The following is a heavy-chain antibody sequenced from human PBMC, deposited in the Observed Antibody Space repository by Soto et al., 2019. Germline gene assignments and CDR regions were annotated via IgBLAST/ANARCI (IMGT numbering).Heavy chain of an antibody. CDR3: ARVVKTRRDYYDSSDHPFPFEY. V-gene: IGHV4-30-4*01. CDR1: CGSISTGDYY. D-gene: IGHD3-22*01. CDR2: IYYSVIT. Sequence: PSETLSLTCTVSCGSISTGDYYCSWIRQPPGKGLQLIGYIYYSVITHYNPSLKSRVTISVDTSKNQFSLKLNSVTAADTAVYYWARVVKTRRDYYDSSDHPFPFEYWGQGAMVTFSS. J-gene: IGHJ4*02.